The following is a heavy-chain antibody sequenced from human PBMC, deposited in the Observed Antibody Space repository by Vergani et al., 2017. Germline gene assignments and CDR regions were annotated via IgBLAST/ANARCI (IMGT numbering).Heavy chain of an antibody. V-gene: IGHV4-61*10. J-gene: IGHJ6*03. Sequence: QVQLQESGPGLVKPSQTLSLSFTVSGGFVRNSIGYYWTWIRQPAGKTLEWIGEIFSSGTTNYNPSFKNRVTMSVDTSKNQFSLKLSSVTAADTAVYYCARVRLVPAAIYYMDVWGKGTTVTVSS. D-gene: IGHD2-2*01. CDR3: ARVRLVPAAIYYMDV. CDR2: IFSSGTT. CDR1: GGFVRNSIGYY.